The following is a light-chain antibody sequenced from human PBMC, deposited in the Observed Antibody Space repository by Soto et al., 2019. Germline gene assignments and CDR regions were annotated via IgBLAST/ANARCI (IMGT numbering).Light chain of an antibody. J-gene: IGLJ1*01. V-gene: IGLV2-14*01. CDR3: SSYTSSSTSYV. CDR2: DVS. Sequence: SALTQPASVSGSPGQSITISCTGTSSDVGGYNYVSWYQQHPGKAPKLMIYDVSNRPSGVSNRFSGSKSGNTASLTISGLQAEDEADHYCSSYTSSSTSYVFGTGTKVTVL. CDR1: SSDVGGYNY.